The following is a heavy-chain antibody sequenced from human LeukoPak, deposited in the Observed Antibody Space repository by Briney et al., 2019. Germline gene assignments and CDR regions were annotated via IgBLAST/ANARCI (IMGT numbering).Heavy chain of an antibody. CDR1: GYTFTSYY. V-gene: IGHV1-46*01. Sequence: ASVKVSCTASGYTFTSYYMHWVRHAPGQGLEWMGIINPSGGSTSYAQKFQGRVTMTRDTSTSTHYMELRSPRSEATALDNSARGGRDCLQGREENPDFYLRGQGTLVTVFS. D-gene: IGHD3-3*01. CDR3: ARGGRDCLQGREENPDFYL. J-gene: IGHJ4*03. CDR2: INPSGGST.